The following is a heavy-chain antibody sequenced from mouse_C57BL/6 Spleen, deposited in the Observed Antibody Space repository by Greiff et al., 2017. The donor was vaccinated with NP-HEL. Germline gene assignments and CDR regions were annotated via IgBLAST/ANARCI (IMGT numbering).Heavy chain of an antibody. D-gene: IGHD1-1*01. V-gene: IGHV3-6*01. CDR3: AREWVYGSSPFAY. Sequence: EVQLQESGPGLVKPSQSLSLTCSVTGYSITSGYYWNWIRQFPGNKLEWMGYISYDGSNNYNPSLKNRISITRDTSKNQFFLKLNSVTTEDTATYYCAREWVYGSSPFAYWGQGTLVTVSA. J-gene: IGHJ3*01. CDR1: GYSITSGYY. CDR2: ISYDGSN.